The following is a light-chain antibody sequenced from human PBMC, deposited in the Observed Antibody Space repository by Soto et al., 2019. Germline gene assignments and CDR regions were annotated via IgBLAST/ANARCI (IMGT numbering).Light chain of an antibody. CDR3: QQNNNWPRT. CDR1: QSVSSN. Sequence: EIVMTQSPAILSVSPGERATLSCRASQSVSSNLAWYQQKPGQAPRLLIYGASTRATGTPVRFSGSGSGTEFTLTISSLQSEDVAVYYCQQNNNWPRTFGQGTKVEIK. CDR2: GAS. V-gene: IGKV3-15*01. J-gene: IGKJ1*01.